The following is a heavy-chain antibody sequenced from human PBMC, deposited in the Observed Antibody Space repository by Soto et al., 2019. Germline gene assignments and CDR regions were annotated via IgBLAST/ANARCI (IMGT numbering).Heavy chain of an antibody. Sequence: TSETLSLTCAVFGGSLSGYYWSWIRQPPGKGLEWIGEMTHTGSTNYSPSLKTRLTISSDTSKNHFSLRLSSVTAADTAVYYCASGGNWGQGTLVTVSS. D-gene: IGHD3-10*01. CDR1: GGSLSGYY. CDR2: MTHTGST. J-gene: IGHJ4*02. CDR3: ASGGN. V-gene: IGHV4-34*01.